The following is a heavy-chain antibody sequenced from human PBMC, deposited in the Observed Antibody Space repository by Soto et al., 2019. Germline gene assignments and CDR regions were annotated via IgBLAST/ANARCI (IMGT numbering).Heavy chain of an antibody. Sequence: SETLSLTCTVSGGSVSSGSYYWSWIRQPPGKGLEWIGYIYYSGSTNYNPSLKSRVTISVDTSKNQFSLKLSSVTAAYTAVYYCARRGTARYYYYGMDVWGQGTTVTVSS. J-gene: IGHJ6*02. V-gene: IGHV4-61*01. CDR1: GGSVSSGSYY. CDR2: IYYSGST. D-gene: IGHD6-13*01. CDR3: ARRGTARYYYYGMDV.